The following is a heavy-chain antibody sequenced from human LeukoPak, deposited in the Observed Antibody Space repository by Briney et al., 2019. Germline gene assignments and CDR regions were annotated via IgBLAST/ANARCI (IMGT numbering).Heavy chain of an antibody. D-gene: IGHD1-1*01. J-gene: IGHJ4*02. Sequence: PSQTLSLTCTVSGGSISSGDYYWGWLRQPPGKGLEWIGYFYDSESTYENPSLKSRDTISVATSKNQFTLKLSSVTAADTAVYYCARVTQELTLDYWGQGTLVTVSS. CDR1: GGSISSGDYY. CDR3: ARVTQELTLDY. V-gene: IGHV4-30-4*08. CDR2: FYDSEST.